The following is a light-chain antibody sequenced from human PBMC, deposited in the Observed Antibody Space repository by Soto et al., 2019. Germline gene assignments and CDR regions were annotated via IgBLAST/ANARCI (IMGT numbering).Light chain of an antibody. CDR2: DAS. CDR1: QGISSA. CDR3: QQFHSYPIT. J-gene: IGKJ5*01. Sequence: AIQLTQSPSSLSASVGDRVTITCRASQGISSALAWYQQKPGKAPKLLIYDASSLESGVPSRFSGSGSGTDFTLIISSLQPDDFSTYYRQQFHSYPITFGQGTRLEIK. V-gene: IGKV1-13*02.